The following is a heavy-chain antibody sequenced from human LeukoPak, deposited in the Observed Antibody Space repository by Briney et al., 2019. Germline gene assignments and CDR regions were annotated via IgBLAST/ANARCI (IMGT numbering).Heavy chain of an antibody. CDR1: GFTFSSYS. J-gene: IGHJ4*02. CDR3: ARGALIPDF. D-gene: IGHD2-21*01. Sequence: AGGSLRLSCAASGFTFSSYSMNWVRQAPGKGLEWVSSISKSDGSTYYADSVKGRFTISRDNSKNTVYLHMDSLRVEDTAIYYCARGALIPDFRGQGTLVTVSS. V-gene: IGHV3-23*01. CDR2: ISKSDGST.